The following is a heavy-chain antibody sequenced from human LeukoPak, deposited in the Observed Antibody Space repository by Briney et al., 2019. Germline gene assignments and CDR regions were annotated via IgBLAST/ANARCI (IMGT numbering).Heavy chain of an antibody. CDR2: ISAYNGNT. Sequence: GASVKVSCKASGYTFTSYGISWVRQAPGQGLEWMGWISAYNGNTNYAQKLQGRVTMTTDTSTSTAYMELRSLRSDDTAVYYCARDVREQQLLYRYYYYYGMDVWGQGTTVTVSS. V-gene: IGHV1-18*01. CDR1: GYTFTSYG. J-gene: IGHJ6*02. D-gene: IGHD6-13*01. CDR3: ARDVREQQLLYRYYYYYGMDV.